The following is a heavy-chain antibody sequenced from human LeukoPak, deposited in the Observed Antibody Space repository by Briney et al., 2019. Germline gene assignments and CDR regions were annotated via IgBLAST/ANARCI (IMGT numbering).Heavy chain of an antibody. CDR1: GFTFSSYA. V-gene: IGHV3-23*01. Sequence: GGSLRLSCAASGFTFSSYAMNWVRQAPGKGLEWVSGISGSGGSTYYADSVKGRFTISRDNSKNTLYLQMNSLRAEDTAVYYCAKAGATRVYFDYWGQGTLVTVSS. CDR2: ISGSGGST. CDR3: AKAGATRVYFDY. J-gene: IGHJ4*02. D-gene: IGHD1-26*01.